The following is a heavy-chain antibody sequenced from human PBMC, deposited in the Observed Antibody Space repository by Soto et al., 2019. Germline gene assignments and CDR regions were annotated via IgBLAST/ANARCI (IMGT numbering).Heavy chain of an antibody. J-gene: IGHJ4*02. D-gene: IGHD2-15*01. V-gene: IGHV3-7*01. CDR2: IKQDGSEK. Sequence: GGSLRLSCAASGFTFSSYWMSWVPPAPGKGLEWVANIKQDGSEKYYVDSVKGRFTISRDNAKNSLYLQMNSLRAEDTAVYYCARDTLVVAATLYYFDYWGQGTLVTVSS. CDR3: ARDTLVVAATLYYFDY. CDR1: GFTFSSYW.